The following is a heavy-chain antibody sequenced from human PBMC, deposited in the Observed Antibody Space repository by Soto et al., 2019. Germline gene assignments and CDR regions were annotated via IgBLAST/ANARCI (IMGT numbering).Heavy chain of an antibody. CDR3: ASSKQQLVHNWFDP. CDR2: INHSGST. CDR1: GGSFMVYY. V-gene: IGHV4-34*01. D-gene: IGHD6-13*01. J-gene: IGHJ5*02. Sequence: SEPLSLTSSVYGGSFMVYYWSWIRRPAGKGLEWIGEINHSGSTNYNPSLKSRVTISVDTSKNQFSLKLSSVTAADTAVYYCASSKQQLVHNWFDPWGQGNLVTVSS.